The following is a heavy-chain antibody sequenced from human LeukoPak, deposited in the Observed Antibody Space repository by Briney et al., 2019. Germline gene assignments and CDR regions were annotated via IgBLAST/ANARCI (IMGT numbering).Heavy chain of an antibody. V-gene: IGHV3-11*04. CDR2: ISSSGSTI. Sequence: GGSLRLSCAASGFTFSDYYVSWIRQAPGKGLEWVSYISSSGSTIYYADSVKGRFTISRDNAKNSLYLQMNSLRAEDTAVYYCARRLIAVAGYYFDYWGQGTLVTVSS. D-gene: IGHD6-19*01. CDR3: ARRLIAVAGYYFDY. J-gene: IGHJ4*02. CDR1: GFTFSDYY.